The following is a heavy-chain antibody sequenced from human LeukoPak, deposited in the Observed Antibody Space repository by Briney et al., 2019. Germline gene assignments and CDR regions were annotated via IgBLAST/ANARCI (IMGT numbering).Heavy chain of an antibody. CDR2: ISWNSGSI. V-gene: IGHV3-9*01. CDR3: AGPSTYYDFWSGLN. D-gene: IGHD3-3*01. J-gene: IGHJ4*02. CDR1: GFTFDDYA. Sequence: GGSLRLSCAASGFTFDDYAMHWARQAPGKGLEWVSGISWNSGSIGYADSVKGRFTISRDNAKNSLYLQMNSLRAEDTAVYYCAGPSTYYDFWSGLNWGQGTLVTVSS.